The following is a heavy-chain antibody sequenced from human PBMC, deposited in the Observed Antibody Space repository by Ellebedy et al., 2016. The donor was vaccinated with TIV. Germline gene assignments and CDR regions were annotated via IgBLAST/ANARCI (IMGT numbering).Heavy chain of an antibody. V-gene: IGHV3-7*03. CDR1: GFTFSNYW. CDR2: INPDGSEK. J-gene: IGHJ6*02. D-gene: IGHD6-19*01. CDR3: ARVGMAVAGFGRIMRGYYGMDV. Sequence: GESLKISCAASGFTFSNYWMSWVRQAPGKGLEWVANINPDGSEKYYVDSVKGRFTISRDNARTSLYLQIDSLRAEDTAVYYCARVGMAVAGFGRIMRGYYGMDVWGQGTTVTVSS.